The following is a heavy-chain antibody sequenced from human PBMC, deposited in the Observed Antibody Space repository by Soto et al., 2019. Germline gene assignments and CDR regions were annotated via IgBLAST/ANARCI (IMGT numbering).Heavy chain of an antibody. D-gene: IGHD2-15*01. CDR2: IYPGDSDT. Sequence: LGESLKISCKGSGYSFTSYWIGWVRQMPGKGLEWMGIIYPGDSDTRYSPSFQGQVTISADKSISTAYLQWSSLKASDTAMYYCARCFYYYSGGSCYSHYNYYYDIDVWGKGTTVTVSS. CDR3: ARCFYYYSGGSCYSHYNYYYDIDV. V-gene: IGHV5-51*01. CDR1: GYSFTSYW. J-gene: IGHJ6*03.